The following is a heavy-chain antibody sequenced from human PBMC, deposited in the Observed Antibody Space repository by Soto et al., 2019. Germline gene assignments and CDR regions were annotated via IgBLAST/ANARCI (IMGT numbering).Heavy chain of an antibody. Sequence: SQTLSLTCAISGDSVSSNSAAWNWIRQSPSRGLEWLGRTYYRTKWYNDYAVAVKSRITINPDISKNQFSLQLNSVTPADTAVYYCAIDSGMAAPPSYYYYGMDVWGQGTTVTVS. D-gene: IGHD6-6*01. CDR2: TYYRTKWYN. V-gene: IGHV6-1*01. CDR3: AIDSGMAAPPSYYYYGMDV. J-gene: IGHJ6*02. CDR1: GDSVSSNSAA.